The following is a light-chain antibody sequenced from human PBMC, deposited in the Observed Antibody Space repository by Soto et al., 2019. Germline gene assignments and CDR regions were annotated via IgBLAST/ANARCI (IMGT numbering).Light chain of an antibody. CDR2: DAS. CDR1: QSVSSY. Sequence: EIVLTQSPATLSLSPGERATLSCRASQSVSSYLAWYQQKPGQAPRLLIYDASSRATGIPARCSGSGPGTDFTLTISRLEPEDFAVYYCEQRSNCLFTIGPETKVDIK. CDR3: EQRSNCLFT. V-gene: IGKV3-11*01. J-gene: IGKJ3*01.